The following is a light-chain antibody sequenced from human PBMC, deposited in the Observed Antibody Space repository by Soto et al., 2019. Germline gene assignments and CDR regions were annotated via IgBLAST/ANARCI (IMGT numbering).Light chain of an antibody. Sequence: DIVMTQSPDSLAVSLGERATINCKSSQSVLYRSFNKNYLAWYQQKPGQPPKLLIYWASTRESGVPDRFSGSGSGTDFTLTISSLQAEDVAVYYCQQFYITPYTFGQGTKLEIK. CDR2: WAS. V-gene: IGKV4-1*01. CDR3: QQFYITPYT. CDR1: QSVLYRSFNKNY. J-gene: IGKJ2*01.